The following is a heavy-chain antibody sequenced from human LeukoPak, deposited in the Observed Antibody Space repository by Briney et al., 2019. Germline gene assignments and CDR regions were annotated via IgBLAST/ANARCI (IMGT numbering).Heavy chain of an antibody. Sequence: ASVKVSCKASGYTFTGHYMHWVRQAPGQGLEWMGWTNPNSGGTNYAQKFQGRVTMTRDTSISTAYMELSRLRSDDTAVYYCARARESSGYYKDYWGQGTLVTVSS. CDR3: ARARESSGYYKDY. J-gene: IGHJ4*02. CDR2: TNPNSGGT. D-gene: IGHD3-22*01. V-gene: IGHV1-2*02. CDR1: GYTFTGHY.